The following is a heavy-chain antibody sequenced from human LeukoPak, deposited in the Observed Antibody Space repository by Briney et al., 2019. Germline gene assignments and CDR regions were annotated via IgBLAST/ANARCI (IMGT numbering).Heavy chain of an antibody. V-gene: IGHV4-39*07. J-gene: IGHJ4*02. CDR3: ARGQFEFVDTAIPNSFDY. D-gene: IGHD5-18*01. CDR2: INHSGST. CDR1: GGSISSSSYY. Sequence: PSETLSLTCTVSGGSISSSSYYWSWIRQPPGKGLEWIGEINHSGSTNYNPSLKSRVTISVDPSKTQFSLKLSSVTAADTAVYYCARGQFEFVDTAIPNSFDYWGQGTLVTVSS.